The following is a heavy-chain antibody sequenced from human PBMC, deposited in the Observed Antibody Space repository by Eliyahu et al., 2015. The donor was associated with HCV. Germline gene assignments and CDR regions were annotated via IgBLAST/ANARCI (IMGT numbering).Heavy chain of an antibody. Sequence: QVQLVESGGGVVQPGRSLRLSCAASGFTFSSYGMHWVRQAPGKGLEWVAVIWYDGSNKYYADSVKGRFTISRDNSKNTLYLQMNSLRAEDTAVYYCARDSRYYDSSGYFFDYWGQGTLVTVSS. CDR1: GFTFSSYG. J-gene: IGHJ4*02. V-gene: IGHV3-33*08. CDR3: ARDSRYYDSSGYFFDY. D-gene: IGHD3-22*01. CDR2: IWYDGSNK.